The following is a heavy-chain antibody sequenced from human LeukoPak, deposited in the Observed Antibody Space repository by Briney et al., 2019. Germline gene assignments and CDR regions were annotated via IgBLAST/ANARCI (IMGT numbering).Heavy chain of an antibody. CDR2: IYTSGST. CDR1: GGSISSYY. D-gene: IGHD1-26*01. J-gene: IGHJ3*02. CDR3: ARVPIYSGSYWDAFDI. V-gene: IGHV4-4*07. Sequence: PETLSLTCTVSGGSISSYYWSWIRQPAGKGLEWIGRIYTSGSTNYNPSLKSRVTMSVDTSKNQFSLKLSSVTAADTAVYYCARVPIYSGSYWDAFDIWGQGTMVTVSS.